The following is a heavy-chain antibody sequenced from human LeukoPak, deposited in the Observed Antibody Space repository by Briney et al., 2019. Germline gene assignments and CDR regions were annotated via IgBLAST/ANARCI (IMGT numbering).Heavy chain of an antibody. V-gene: IGHV1-2*02. Sequence: RASVKVSCKASGSTFTGYYMHWVRQAPGQGLEWMGWINPNSGGTNYAQKFQGRVTMTRDTSISTAYMELSRLRSDDTAVYYCARDVAYYDSSGYAEANWGQGTLVTVSS. CDR2: INPNSGGT. CDR1: GSTFTGYY. J-gene: IGHJ4*02. D-gene: IGHD3-22*01. CDR3: ARDVAYYDSSGYAEAN.